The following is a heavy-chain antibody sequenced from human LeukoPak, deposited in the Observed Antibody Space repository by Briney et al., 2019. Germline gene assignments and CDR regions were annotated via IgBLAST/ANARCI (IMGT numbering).Heavy chain of an antibody. CDR1: GGTFSSYA. J-gene: IGHJ3*02. CDR3: ARGPTVADAFDI. CDR2: IIPILGIA. V-gene: IGHV1-69*04. Sequence: ASVKVSCKASGGTFSSYAISWVRQAPGQGLEWMGRIIPILGIANYAQKFQGRVTITADKSTSTAYMELSSLRSEDTAVYYCARGPTVADAFDIWGQGTMVTVSS. D-gene: IGHD4-23*01.